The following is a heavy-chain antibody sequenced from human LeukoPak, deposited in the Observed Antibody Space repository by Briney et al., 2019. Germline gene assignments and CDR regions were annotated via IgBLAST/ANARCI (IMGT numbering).Heavy chain of an antibody. D-gene: IGHD1-26*01. J-gene: IGHJ4*02. V-gene: IGHV3-66*01. CDR3: ARDPGGGPTHGY. CDR2: MYSTGIT. CDR1: GATVSNNY. Sequence: GGSLRLSCAASGATVSNNYISWVRQAPGKGLEWVSVMYSTGITQYGDSVRGRFTISRDNSKSTVYLQMNSLKPEDTAVYYCARDPGGGPTHGYWGQGTLVTVSS.